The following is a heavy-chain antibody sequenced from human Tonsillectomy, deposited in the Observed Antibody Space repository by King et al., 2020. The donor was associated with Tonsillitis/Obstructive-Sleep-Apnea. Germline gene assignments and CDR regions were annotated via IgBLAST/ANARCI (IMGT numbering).Heavy chain of an antibody. J-gene: IGHJ5*02. Sequence: QLQESGPGLVKPSETLSLPCTVSVGSISSSSYYWGWIRQPPGKGLAWIGSIYYSGSTYYNPTLKSRGTISLDTSKNQFSLKLSSVTAADTAVYYCASSYGGNSIIWFDPWGQGTLVTVSS. V-gene: IGHV4-39*01. CDR2: IYYSGST. CDR3: ASSYGGNSIIWFDP. D-gene: IGHD4-23*01. CDR1: VGSISSSSYY.